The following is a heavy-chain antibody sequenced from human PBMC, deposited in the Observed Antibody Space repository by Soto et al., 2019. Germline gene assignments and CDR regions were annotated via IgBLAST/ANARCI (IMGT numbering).Heavy chain of an antibody. CDR2: IYYSGST. D-gene: IGHD4-17*01. Sequence: SETLSLTCTVSGGSISSYYWSWIRQPPGKGLEWIGYIYYSGSTNYNPSLKSRVTISVDTSKNQFSLKLSSVTAADTAVYYCARHDYGDYRWDYFDYWGQGTLVTVSS. J-gene: IGHJ4*02. V-gene: IGHV4-59*08. CDR3: ARHDYGDYRWDYFDY. CDR1: GGSISSYY.